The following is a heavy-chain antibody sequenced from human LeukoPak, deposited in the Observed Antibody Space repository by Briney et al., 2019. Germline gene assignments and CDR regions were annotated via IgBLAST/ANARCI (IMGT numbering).Heavy chain of an antibody. D-gene: IGHD3-22*01. Sequence: PGGSLRLSCAASGFTFSSYSMNWVRQAPGKVLEWVSSISSSSSYIYYADSVKGRFTISRDNAKNSLYLQMNSLRAEDTAVYYCARDFRRHDSSGYYVWGQGTLVTVSS. CDR3: ARDFRRHDSSGYYV. V-gene: IGHV3-21*01. CDR1: GFTFSSYS. CDR2: ISSSSSYI. J-gene: IGHJ4*02.